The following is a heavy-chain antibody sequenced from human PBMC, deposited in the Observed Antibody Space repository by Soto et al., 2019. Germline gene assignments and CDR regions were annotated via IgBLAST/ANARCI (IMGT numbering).Heavy chain of an antibody. J-gene: IGHJ4*01. CDR2: ISSSSTTI. D-gene: IGHD3-22*01. V-gene: IGHV3-11*01. Sequence: PGGSLRLSCAASGFIFSDSFMGWIRQAPGKGLEWVAYISSSSTTIQYADSVRGRFTVSRDNAKTSLYLQMDSLRAEDTAVYYCARSAPLRTSTYYYDSNSRYYVRTIDYWGHGTLVTVSS. CDR1: GFIFSDSF. CDR3: ARSAPLRTSTYYYDSNSRYYVRTIDY.